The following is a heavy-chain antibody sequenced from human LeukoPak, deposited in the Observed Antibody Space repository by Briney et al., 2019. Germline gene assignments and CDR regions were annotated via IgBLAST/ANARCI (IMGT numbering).Heavy chain of an antibody. CDR1: EFTFSAYA. J-gene: IGHJ3*02. V-gene: IGHV3-23*01. CDR3: AKTRVVGPTAIGAFDI. Sequence: GGSLRLSCAASEFTFSAYAMSWVRQAPGKGLEWVSAISGSGGTTYYADYVKGRFTISRDNSKNTLHLQMNSLRAEDTALYYCAKTRVVGPTAIGAFDIWGQGTMVTVSS. D-gene: IGHD2-2*01. CDR2: ISGSGGTT.